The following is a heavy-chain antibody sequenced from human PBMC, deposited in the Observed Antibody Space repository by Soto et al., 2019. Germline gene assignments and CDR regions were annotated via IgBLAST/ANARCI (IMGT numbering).Heavy chain of an antibody. CDR1: GGSISSGGYY. J-gene: IGHJ4*02. Sequence: KTSETLSLTCTVSGGSISSGGYYWSWIRQHPGKGLEWIGYIYYSGSTYYNPSLKSRVTISVDTSKNQFSLKLSSVTAADTAVYYCAREEDSALFDYWGQGTLVTSPQ. CDR3: AREEDSALFDY. CDR2: IYYSGST. V-gene: IGHV4-31*03.